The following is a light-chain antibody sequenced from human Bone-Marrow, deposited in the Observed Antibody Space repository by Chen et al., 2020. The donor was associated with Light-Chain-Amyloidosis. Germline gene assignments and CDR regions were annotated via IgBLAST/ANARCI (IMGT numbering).Light chain of an antibody. J-gene: IGKJ5*01. CDR2: WAS. V-gene: IGKV4-1*01. Sequence: IEMTQAPDSLGVSLGERATINCKSNRTLLSISNNKNHLAWYRQRPGQPPELLISWASYRTSGVPDRFSGSGSGTDFTLTITDLQPEDVAVYHCQQYYSTPTFGQGTRLDIK. CDR1: RTLLSISNNKNH. CDR3: QQYYSTPT.